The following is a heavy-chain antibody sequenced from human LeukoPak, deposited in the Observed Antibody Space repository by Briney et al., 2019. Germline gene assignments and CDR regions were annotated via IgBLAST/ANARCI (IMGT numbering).Heavy chain of an antibody. V-gene: IGHV4-39*07. CDR3: ARLNLGRKVAFAYYYYMDV. D-gene: IGHD3-3*02. J-gene: IGHJ6*03. CDR2: INDSGST. CDR1: GGSISSGSYY. Sequence: TSETLSLTCTVSGGSISSGSYYWSWIRQPPGKGLEWIAEINDSGSTNYNPSLKSRVTISIDTSKNQFSLKLSSVTAADTAVYYCARLNLGRKVAFAYYYYMDVWGKGTTVTISS.